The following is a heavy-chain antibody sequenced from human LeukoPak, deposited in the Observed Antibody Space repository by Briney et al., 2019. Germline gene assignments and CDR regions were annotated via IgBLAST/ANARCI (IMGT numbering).Heavy chain of an antibody. J-gene: IGHJ6*03. CDR3: ARGVSSWSYYYMDV. Sequence: PSETLSLTCAVYGGSFSGYYWSWIRQPPGKGLEWIGEINHSGSTNYNPSLKSRVTISVDTSKNQFSLKLSSVTATDTAVYYCARGVSSWSYYYMDVWGKGTTVTVSS. CDR2: INHSGST. CDR1: GGSFSGYY. D-gene: IGHD6-13*01. V-gene: IGHV4-34*01.